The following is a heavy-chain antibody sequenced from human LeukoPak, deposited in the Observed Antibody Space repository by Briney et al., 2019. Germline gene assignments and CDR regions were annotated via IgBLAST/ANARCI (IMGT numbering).Heavy chain of an antibody. CDR1: GFTFSSYG. CDR3: AKADYYGDYGRRDAFDT. CDR2: ISYDGSNK. Sequence: QTGGSLRLSCAASGFTFSSYGMHWVRQAPGKGLEGVAVISYDGSNKYYADSVKGRFTISRDNSKNTLYLQMNSLRAEDTAVYYRAKADYYGDYGRRDAFDTWGQGTMVTVSS. D-gene: IGHD4-17*01. J-gene: IGHJ3*02. V-gene: IGHV3-30*18.